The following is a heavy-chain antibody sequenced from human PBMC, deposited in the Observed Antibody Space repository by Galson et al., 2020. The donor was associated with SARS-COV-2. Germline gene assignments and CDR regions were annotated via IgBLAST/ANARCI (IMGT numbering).Heavy chain of an antibody. Sequence: SGPTLVKPKQTLTLTCTFSGLSLSTTGVSVGWIRQPPGKALEWLTLIYWDADKRYSPSLENRLTITKDTSKNQVVLTLTNMDPVDTATYFCVYNSPAAGLLAWGQGTLVTVSS. CDR1: GLSLSTTGVS. D-gene: IGHD1-1*01. CDR2: IYWDADK. CDR3: VYNSPAAGLLA. J-gene: IGHJ5*02. V-gene: IGHV2-5*02.